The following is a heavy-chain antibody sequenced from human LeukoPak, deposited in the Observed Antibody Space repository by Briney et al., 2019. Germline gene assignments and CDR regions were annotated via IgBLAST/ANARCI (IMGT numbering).Heavy chain of an antibody. V-gene: IGHV1-69*13. CDR3: ASGYGSGSYLGFDY. Sequence: ASVRGSCEASVGTFSRDAISWVRQAPGQGLEWMGGIIPIFGTANYAQKFQRRVTITADESTSTAYMELSSLRSEDTAVYYCASGYGSGSYLGFDYWGQGTLVTVSS. CDR2: IIPIFGTA. CDR1: VGTFSRDA. D-gene: IGHD3-10*01. J-gene: IGHJ4*02.